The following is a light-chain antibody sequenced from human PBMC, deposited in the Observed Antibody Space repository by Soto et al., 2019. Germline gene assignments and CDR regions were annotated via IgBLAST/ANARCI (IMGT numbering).Light chain of an antibody. CDR2: VVS. J-gene: IGKJ1*01. CDR1: QGIRND. V-gene: IGKV1-17*01. Sequence: DIQMTQSPSSLSASVGDRVTITFRASQGIRNDLLGWYQQKPGKAPKCLIYVVSSLQSGVPSRFSGSGSGTEFTLTISSLQPEDFATYYCLQHDTYPLTFGQGTKVEIK. CDR3: LQHDTYPLT.